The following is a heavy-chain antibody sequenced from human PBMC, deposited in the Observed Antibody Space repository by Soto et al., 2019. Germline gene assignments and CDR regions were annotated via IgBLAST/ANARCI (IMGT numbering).Heavy chain of an antibody. CDR3: VKGSDVARQELDY. V-gene: IGHV3-30*18. CDR1: GFTFSNFG. CDR2: ISADGSDK. Sequence: QVQLVESEGGVVQPGRSLRLSCAASGFTFSNFGMHWVRQAPGKGLEWVAAISADGSDKYFSGSVKGRFTISRDNSKNTLFLQTNSLRVEDTAVYYCVKGSDVARQELDYWGQGTLVTVSS. D-gene: IGHD3-3*01. J-gene: IGHJ4*02.